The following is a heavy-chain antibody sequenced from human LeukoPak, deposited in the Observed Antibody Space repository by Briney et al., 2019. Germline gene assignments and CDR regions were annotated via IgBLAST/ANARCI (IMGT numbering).Heavy chain of an antibody. CDR2: IYHSGST. CDR3: AREARSGYYDSSGTYVY. J-gene: IGHJ4*02. CDR1: GGSIRSSNW. Sequence: AETLSLTYGLSGGSIRSSNWRGPAAHPPGTGLEWIGEIYHSGSTNYNPSLKSRVTISVDKSKNQFSLKLSSVTAADTAVYYCAREARSGYYDSSGTYVYWGQGTLVTVST. V-gene: IGHV4-4*02. D-gene: IGHD3-22*01.